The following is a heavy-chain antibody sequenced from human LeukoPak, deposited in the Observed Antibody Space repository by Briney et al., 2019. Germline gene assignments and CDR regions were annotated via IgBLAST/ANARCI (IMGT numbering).Heavy chain of an antibody. J-gene: IGHJ6*03. V-gene: IGHV1-69*05. CDR3: LLQSAEEYYYYMDV. Sequence: SVKVSCKASGGTFSSYAISWVRQAPGKGLEWIGGIIPSCGTANYAKKFQGRVTITTDESTSTAYMELSSLRSADTAVYYCLLQSAEEYYYYMDVWGKGTTVTVSS. CDR1: GGTFSSYA. CDR2: IIPSCGTA. D-gene: IGHD2/OR15-2a*01.